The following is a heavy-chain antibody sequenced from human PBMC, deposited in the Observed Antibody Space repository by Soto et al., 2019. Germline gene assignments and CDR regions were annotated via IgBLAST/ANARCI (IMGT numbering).Heavy chain of an antibody. CDR2: IYYSGST. J-gene: IGHJ4*02. CDR3: ARGRIVGASDYDY. D-gene: IGHD1-26*01. V-gene: IGHV4-59*01. Sequence: SETLSLTCTVSGGSISSYYWSWIRQPPGKGLEWIGYIYYSGSTNYNPSLKSRVTISVDTSKNQFSLKLSSVTAADTAVYYCARGRIVGASDYDYWGQGTLLTVSS. CDR1: GGSISSYY.